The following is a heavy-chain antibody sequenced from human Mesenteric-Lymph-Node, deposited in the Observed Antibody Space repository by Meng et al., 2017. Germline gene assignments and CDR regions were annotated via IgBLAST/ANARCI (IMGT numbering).Heavy chain of an antibody. D-gene: IGHD6-13*01. CDR3: AGGIAAAGTESYYYYYYGMDV. J-gene: IGHJ6*02. Sequence: SETLSLTCAVYGGSSSGYYWSWIRQPPGKGLEWIGEINHSGSTNYNPSLKSRVTISVDTSKNQFSLKLSSVTAADTAVYYCAGGIAAAGTESYYYYYYGMDVWGQGTTVTVSS. CDR1: GGSSSGYY. CDR2: INHSGST. V-gene: IGHV4-34*01.